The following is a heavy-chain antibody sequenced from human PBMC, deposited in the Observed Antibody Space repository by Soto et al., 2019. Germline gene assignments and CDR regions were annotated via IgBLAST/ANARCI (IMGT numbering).Heavy chain of an antibody. CDR1: GETLNSNP. CDR3: ERKSGRDCHSGGGCFSLDV. Sequence: QVQLVQSGAEVKKPGSSLKVSCKVFGETLNSNPIGWVRQAPGQGLEWVGGIVPLSDRTNYAQELQGRVTVTADGSTSKVYMELSNLKSDDTAVYYCERKSGRDCHSGGGCFSLDVWGQGSVIPVTS. D-gene: IGHD2-15*01. V-gene: IGHV1-69*01. CDR2: IVPLSDRT. J-gene: IGHJ4*02.